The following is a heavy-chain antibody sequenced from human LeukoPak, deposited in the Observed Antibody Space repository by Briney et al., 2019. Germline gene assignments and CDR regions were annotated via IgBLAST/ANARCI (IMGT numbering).Heavy chain of an antibody. CDR1: GYTFTGYY. CDR3: ARDGYYYDSSGYNYYYYGMDV. D-gene: IGHD3-22*01. J-gene: IGHJ6*02. V-gene: IGHV1-2*04. Sequence: ASVKVSCKASGYTFTGYYMHWVRQAPGQGLEWMGWINPNSGGTNYAQKFQGWVTMTRDTSISTAYMELSRLRSDDTAVYYCARDGYYYDSSGYNYYYYGMDVWGQGTTVTVSS. CDR2: INPNSGGT.